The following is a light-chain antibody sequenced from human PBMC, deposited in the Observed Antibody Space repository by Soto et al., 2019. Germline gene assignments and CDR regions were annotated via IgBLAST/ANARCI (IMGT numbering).Light chain of an antibody. V-gene: IGKV1D-13*01. J-gene: IGKJ2*01. CDR2: DAS. CDR1: QGISSA. Sequence: AIQLTQSPSSLSASVGDRVTISCRASQGISSALAWYQRKPGKAPRLLIYDASSLHSGVPSRFSGSGSGTDFTLTISSLQPEDVGSYYCQHVSDYPRAFGQGTMLDIK. CDR3: QHVSDYPRA.